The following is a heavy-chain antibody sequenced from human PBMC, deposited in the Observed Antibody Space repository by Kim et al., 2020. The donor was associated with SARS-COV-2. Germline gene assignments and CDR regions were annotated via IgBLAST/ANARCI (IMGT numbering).Heavy chain of an antibody. V-gene: IGHV3-23*01. D-gene: IGHD4-17*01. CDR3: AKRDYGEAIDFYPLFDC. CDR2: ITGNGGTT. CDR1: GFTFKNYA. J-gene: IGHJ4*01. Sequence: GGSLRLSCAASGFTFKNYAMAWVRQAPGKGLEWVSGITGNGGTTYYADFVKGRFTISRDNSKNTLYLQMNSLRADDTAVYYCAKRDYGEAIDFYPLFDCWGHGTLVTVSS.